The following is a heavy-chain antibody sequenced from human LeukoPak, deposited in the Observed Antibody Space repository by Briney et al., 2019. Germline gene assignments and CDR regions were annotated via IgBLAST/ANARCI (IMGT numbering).Heavy chain of an antibody. CDR3: ARALTGDGFDY. V-gene: IGHV4-30-2*01. CDR2: IYHSGST. CDR1: GASISSGGHS. Sequence: PSETLSLTRAVSGASISSGGHSCSWIRQPPGKGLEWIGYIYHSGSTYYNPSLKSRVTISVDRSKNQFSLKLSSVPAADTAVYYCARALTGDGFDYWGQGTLVTVSS. J-gene: IGHJ4*02. D-gene: IGHD7-27*01.